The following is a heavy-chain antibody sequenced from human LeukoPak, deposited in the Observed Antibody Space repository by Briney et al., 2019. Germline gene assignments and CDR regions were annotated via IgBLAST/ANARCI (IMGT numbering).Heavy chain of an antibody. CDR3: AKDGSDWSHYFDY. V-gene: IGHV3-23*01. D-gene: IGHD6-19*01. Sequence: GGSLRLSCAASGFTFSYYAMGWVRQAPGKGLEWVSVISPGGGATYYADSVKGRFTVSRDNSKNTLYLQMIGLRAEDTAVYSCAKDGSDWSHYFDYWGQGTLVTVSS. CDR2: ISPGGGAT. J-gene: IGHJ4*02. CDR1: GFTFSYYA.